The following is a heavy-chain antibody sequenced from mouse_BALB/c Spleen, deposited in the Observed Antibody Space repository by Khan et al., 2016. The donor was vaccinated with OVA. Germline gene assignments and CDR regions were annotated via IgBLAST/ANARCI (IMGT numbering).Heavy chain of an antibody. CDR1: DYSFTGYY. Sequence: VQLKESGPDLVKPGASMKISCKASDYSFTGYYIHWVKQSHGKSLEWIGRVNPNNGGTSYNQKFKGKAILTVDKSSNTAYMELRSLTSEDSAVYSCAIYHGYFDVWGAGTTVTVSS. CDR3: AIYHGYFDV. V-gene: IGHV1-26*01. J-gene: IGHJ1*01. D-gene: IGHD1-1*01. CDR2: VNPNNGGT.